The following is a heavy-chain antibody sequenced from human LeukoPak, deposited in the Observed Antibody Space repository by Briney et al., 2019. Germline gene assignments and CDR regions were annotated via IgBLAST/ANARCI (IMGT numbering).Heavy chain of an antibody. CDR1: GFTFSSYS. CDR2: ISSSSSTM. V-gene: IGHV3-48*04. J-gene: IGHJ4*02. D-gene: IGHD4-11*01. CDR3: ARNDYSNHLDY. Sequence: GGSLRLSSAASGFTFSSYSMNWVRQAPGKGLEWVSYISSSSSTMYYADSVKGRFTISRDNAKNSLYLQMNSLRAEDTAVYYCARNDYSNHLDYWGQGTLVTVSS.